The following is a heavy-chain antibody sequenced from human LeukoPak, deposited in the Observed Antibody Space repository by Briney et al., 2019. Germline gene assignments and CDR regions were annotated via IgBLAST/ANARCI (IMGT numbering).Heavy chain of an antibody. CDR3: ARLRKGSGGSCYSGCPYNWFDP. V-gene: IGHV5-51*01. D-gene: IGHD2-15*01. Sequence: GESLKISCKGSGYSFTSYWIGWVRQTPGKGLEWMGIIYPGDSDTRYSPSFQGQVTISADKSISTAYLQWSSLKASDTAMYYCARLRKGSGGSCYSGCPYNWFDPWGQGTLVTVSS. CDR2: IYPGDSDT. J-gene: IGHJ5*02. CDR1: GYSFTSYW.